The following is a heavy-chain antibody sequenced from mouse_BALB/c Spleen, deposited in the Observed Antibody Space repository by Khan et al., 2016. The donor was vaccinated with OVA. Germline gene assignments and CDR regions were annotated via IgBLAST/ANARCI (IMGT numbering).Heavy chain of an antibody. J-gene: IGHJ2*01. V-gene: IGHV1-18*01. Sequence: VQLQQPGPELVKPGASVKISCKASGYTFTDYNMDWVKQSHGKSLEWIGDITPNNGGTIYNQKFKGKATLTVDKSSSTAYMELRSLTSEDTAVYYCTRGGHGSPFDYWGQGTTLTVSS. CDR1: GYTFTDYN. D-gene: IGHD1-1*01. CDR2: ITPNNGGT. CDR3: TRGGHGSPFDY.